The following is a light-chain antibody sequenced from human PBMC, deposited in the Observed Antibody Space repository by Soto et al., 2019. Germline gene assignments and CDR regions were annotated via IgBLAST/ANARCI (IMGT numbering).Light chain of an antibody. CDR1: SSDVGSYNY. J-gene: IGLJ1*01. CDR3: SSYTSSRTL. CDR2: EVS. V-gene: IGLV2-14*01. Sequence: QSVLTQPASVSGSPGQSITISCAGTSSDVGSYNYVSWYQQHPGKAPKLMIYEVSNRPSGVSSRFSGSKSGNTASLTISGLQAEDEADYYCSSYTSSRTLFGIGTKVTV.